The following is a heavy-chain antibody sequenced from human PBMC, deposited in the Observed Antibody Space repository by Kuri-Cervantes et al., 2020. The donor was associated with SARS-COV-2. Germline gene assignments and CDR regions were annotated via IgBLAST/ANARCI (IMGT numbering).Heavy chain of an antibody. CDR1: GYSFSNYW. CDR2: IYPGDSDT. J-gene: IGHJ6*02. V-gene: IGHV5-51*01. CDR3: ARGGYCSSTSCHYYYYYGMDV. Sequence: KVSCKGSGYSFSNYWIGWVRQMPGKGLEWMGMIYPGDSDTRYSPSFQGQVTISADKSISTAYLQWSSLKASDTAMYYCARGGYCSSTSCHYYYYYGMDVWGQGTTATVSS. D-gene: IGHD2-2*01.